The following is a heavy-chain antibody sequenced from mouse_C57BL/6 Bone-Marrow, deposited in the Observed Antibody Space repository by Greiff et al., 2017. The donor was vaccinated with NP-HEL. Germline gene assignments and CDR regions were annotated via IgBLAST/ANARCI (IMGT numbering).Heavy chain of an antibody. CDR3: ARRYSKDAMDY. Sequence: EVQLQESGGDLVKPGGSLKLSCAASGFTFSSYGMSWVRQTPDKRLEWVATISSGGSYTYYPDSVKGRFTISRDNAKNTLYLQMSSLKSEDTAMYYCARRYSKDAMDYWGQGTSVTVSS. J-gene: IGHJ4*01. CDR2: ISSGGSYT. V-gene: IGHV5-6*01. D-gene: IGHD2-5*01. CDR1: GFTFSSYG.